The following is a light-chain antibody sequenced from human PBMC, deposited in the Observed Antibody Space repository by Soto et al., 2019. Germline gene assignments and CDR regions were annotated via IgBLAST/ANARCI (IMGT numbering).Light chain of an antibody. CDR3: SAYTSSSTLV. V-gene: IGLV2-14*01. CDR2: DVS. J-gene: IGLJ3*02. CDR1: SSDVGGYNY. Sequence: QSALTQPASVSGSPGQSITISCTGTSSDVGGYNYVSWYQQHPGKAPKLMIYDVSNRPSGVSNRFSGSKSGNTASLTISGLQAEGEADYSCSAYTSSSTLVFGGGTQLTVL.